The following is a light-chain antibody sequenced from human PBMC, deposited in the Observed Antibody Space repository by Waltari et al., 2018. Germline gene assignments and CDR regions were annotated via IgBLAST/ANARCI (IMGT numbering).Light chain of an antibody. V-gene: IGKV3-15*01. Sequence: EIVMTQSPATLSVSPGEGATLSCRASQSVSSNLAWYQQKPGLTPRLLIYGASTRATDIPARFSGSGAGTEFTLTISSLQAEDFAVYYCQQYNIRPLSFGGGTKVEIK. CDR2: GAS. CDR1: QSVSSN. CDR3: QQYNIRPLS. J-gene: IGKJ4*01.